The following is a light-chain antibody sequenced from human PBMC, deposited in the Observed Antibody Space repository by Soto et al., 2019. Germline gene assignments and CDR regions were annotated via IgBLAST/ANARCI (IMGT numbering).Light chain of an antibody. Sequence: QTVVTQEPSLTVSPGGTVTLTCASSTGAVTSGNYPSWFQQKPGQAPRTLIYTTNDKHSWTPARLSGSLLGDKAALTLSGVQPEDEAEYYCLLYYGSAQLVFGGGTKLTVL. V-gene: IGLV7-43*01. CDR1: TGAVTSGNY. CDR2: TTN. CDR3: LLYYGSAQLV. J-gene: IGLJ3*02.